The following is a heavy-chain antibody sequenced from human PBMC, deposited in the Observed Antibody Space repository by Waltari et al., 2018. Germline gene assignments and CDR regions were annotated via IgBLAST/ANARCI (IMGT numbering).Heavy chain of an antibody. D-gene: IGHD2-15*01. J-gene: IGHJ6*02. CDR3: GRSGKPGGGDV. Sequence: EVQLVESGGGLVQPGGSLRLSCAASGFTFSNYWVHWVRQGPGKGLVCGSRGSRDASTTIYADSVKGRFTIAGDNAKNTLYLQMNSLRDDDTAVYYCGRSGKPGGGDVWGQGTTVTVSS. CDR1: GFTFSNYW. V-gene: IGHV3-74*01. CDR2: GSRDASTT.